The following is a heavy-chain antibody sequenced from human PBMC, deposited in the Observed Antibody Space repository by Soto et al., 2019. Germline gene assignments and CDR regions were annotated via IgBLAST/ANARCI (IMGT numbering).Heavy chain of an antibody. Sequence: GGSLRLSCAASGFTFSGSAMHWVRQASGKGLEWVGRIRSKANSYATAYAASVKGRFTISRDDSKNTAYLQMNSLRVEDTAVYYCARDQGLLRYGYSDYWGQGTPVTVSS. CDR2: IRSKANSYAT. CDR1: GFTFSGSA. V-gene: IGHV3-73*01. D-gene: IGHD3-9*01. CDR3: ARDQGLLRYGYSDY. J-gene: IGHJ4*02.